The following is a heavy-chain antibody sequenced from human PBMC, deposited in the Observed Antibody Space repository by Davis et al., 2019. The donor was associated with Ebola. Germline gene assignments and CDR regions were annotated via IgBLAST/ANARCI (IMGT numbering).Heavy chain of an antibody. Sequence: MPGGSLRLSCTVSGGSISSYYWSWIRQPPGKGLEWIGYIYYSGSTNYNPSLKSRVTISVDTSKNQFSLKLSSVTAADTAVYYCARADYDFWSGYYSDNWFDPWGQGTLVTVSS. J-gene: IGHJ5*02. V-gene: IGHV4-59*01. CDR2: IYYSGST. CDR1: GGSISSYY. CDR3: ARADYDFWSGYYSDNWFDP. D-gene: IGHD3-3*01.